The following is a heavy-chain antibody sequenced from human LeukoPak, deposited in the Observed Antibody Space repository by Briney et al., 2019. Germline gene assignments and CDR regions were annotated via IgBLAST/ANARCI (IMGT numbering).Heavy chain of an antibody. Sequence: ASVKVSCKVSGYTLTELSMHWVRQAPGKGLEWMGGFDPEDGETIYAQKFQGRVTMTEDTSTDTAYMELSSLRSEDTAVYYCAAAPIVVVPAAGYYYYYYMDVWGKGTTVTVSS. J-gene: IGHJ6*03. V-gene: IGHV1-24*01. D-gene: IGHD2-2*01. CDR3: AAAPIVVVPAAGYYYYYYMDV. CDR1: GYTLTELS. CDR2: FDPEDGET.